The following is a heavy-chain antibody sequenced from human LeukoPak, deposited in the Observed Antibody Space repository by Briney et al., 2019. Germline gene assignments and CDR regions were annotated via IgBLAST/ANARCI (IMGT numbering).Heavy chain of an antibody. Sequence: GGSLRLSCAASGFTFSDYYMSWIRQAPGKGLEWVSYITSSSSYTNYADSVKGRFTISRDNAKNSLYLQMNSLRAEDAAVYYCARGGYDYVLNWGQGTLVTVST. CDR2: ITSSSSYT. CDR1: GFTFSDYY. CDR3: ARGGYDYVLN. V-gene: IGHV3-11*06. D-gene: IGHD5-12*01. J-gene: IGHJ4*02.